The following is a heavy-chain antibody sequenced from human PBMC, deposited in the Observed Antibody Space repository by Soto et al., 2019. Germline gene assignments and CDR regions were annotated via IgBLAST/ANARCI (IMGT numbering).Heavy chain of an antibody. D-gene: IGHD2-15*01. J-gene: IGHJ6*03. CDR2: ISYDGSNK. Sequence: PGGSLRLSCAASGFTFSSYAMHWVRQAPGKGLEWVAVISYDGSNKYYADSVKGRFTISRDNSKNTLYLQMNSLRAEDTAVYYCARGCSGGSCYLYYYYMDVWGKGTTVTVSS. CDR3: ARGCSGGSCYLYYYYMDV. CDR1: GFTFSSYA. V-gene: IGHV3-30-3*01.